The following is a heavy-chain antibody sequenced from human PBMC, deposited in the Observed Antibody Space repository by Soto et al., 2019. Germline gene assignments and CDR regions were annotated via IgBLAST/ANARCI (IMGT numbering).Heavy chain of an antibody. D-gene: IGHD2-15*01. CDR1: GFTFSSYS. Sequence: GGSLRLSCAASGFTFSSYSMNWVRQAPGKGLELVSYISSSSSTIYYADSVKGRFTISRDNAKNSLYLQMNSLRAEDTAVYYCARGPSRYCSGGSCDHKNFDYWGQGTLVTSPQ. V-gene: IGHV3-48*01. J-gene: IGHJ4*02. CDR3: ARGPSRYCSGGSCDHKNFDY. CDR2: ISSSSSTI.